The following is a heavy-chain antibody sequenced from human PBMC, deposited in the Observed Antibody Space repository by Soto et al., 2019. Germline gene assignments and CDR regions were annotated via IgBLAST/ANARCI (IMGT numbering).Heavy chain of an antibody. Sequence: GGSLRLSCAASGFTFSSYGMHWVRQAPGKGLEWVAVISYDGSNKYYADSVKGRFTISRDNSKNTLYLQMNSLRAEDTAVYYCAKGERHEEVLGYWGQGTLVTVSS. CDR2: ISYDGSNK. J-gene: IGHJ4*02. CDR1: GFTFSSYG. D-gene: IGHD3-16*01. CDR3: AKGERHEEVLGY. V-gene: IGHV3-30*18.